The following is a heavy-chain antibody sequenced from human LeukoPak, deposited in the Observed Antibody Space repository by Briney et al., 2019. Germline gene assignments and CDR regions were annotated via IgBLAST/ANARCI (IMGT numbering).Heavy chain of an antibody. CDR1: GYTFTSYD. Sequence: ASVKVSCKASGYTFTSYDINWVRQATGQGLEWMGWMNPNSGNTGYAQKFQGRVTMTRNTSISTAYMELSSLRAEDTAVYYCARTMYYYGSGIVYWGQGTLVTVSS. D-gene: IGHD3-10*01. V-gene: IGHV1-8*01. J-gene: IGHJ4*02. CDR3: ARTMYYYGSGIVY. CDR2: MNPNSGNT.